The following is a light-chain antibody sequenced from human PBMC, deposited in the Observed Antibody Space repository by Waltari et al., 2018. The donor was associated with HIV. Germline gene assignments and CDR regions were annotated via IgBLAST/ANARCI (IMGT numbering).Light chain of an antibody. CDR2: EVR. Sequence: QSALTQPASVSGSPGQSITISCTGTSSDVGGYNYVSWYQQHPGKAPKLMIYEVRNRPSVVSKRFSGSKSGNTASLTISGLQAEDEADYYCNSYTSSSTLVFGGGTKLTVL. J-gene: IGLJ2*01. CDR1: SSDVGGYNY. V-gene: IGLV2-14*01. CDR3: NSYTSSSTLV.